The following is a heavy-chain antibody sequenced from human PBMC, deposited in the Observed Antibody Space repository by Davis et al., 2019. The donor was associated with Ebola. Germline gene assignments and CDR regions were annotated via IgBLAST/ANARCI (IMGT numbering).Heavy chain of an antibody. CDR1: GDSVSSNSAA. J-gene: IGHJ4*02. V-gene: IGHV6-1*01. D-gene: IGHD6-19*01. CDR2: TYYRSKWYN. Sequence: PSETLSLTCAISGDSVSSNSAAWNWIRQSPSRGLEWLGRTYYRSKWYNDYAVSVKSRITINPDTSKNQFSLQLNSVTPEDTAVYYCARDSKATGYSSGWYPSDWGQGTLVTVSS. CDR3: ARDSKATGYSSGWYPSD.